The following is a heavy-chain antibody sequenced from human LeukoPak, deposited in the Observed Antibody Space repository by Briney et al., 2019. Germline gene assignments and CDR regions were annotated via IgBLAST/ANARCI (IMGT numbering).Heavy chain of an antibody. D-gene: IGHD5-24*01. Sequence: PGGSLRLSCAASGFAITDHHMDWVRQAPGKGLEWISYIGIDSGNTNYADSVKGRFTISGDKAKNSLYLQMNSLRVEDTAVYYCARDYKYAFDNWGQGTLVTVSS. J-gene: IGHJ4*02. V-gene: IGHV3-11*06. CDR2: IGIDSGNT. CDR3: ARDYKYAFDN. CDR1: GFAITDHH.